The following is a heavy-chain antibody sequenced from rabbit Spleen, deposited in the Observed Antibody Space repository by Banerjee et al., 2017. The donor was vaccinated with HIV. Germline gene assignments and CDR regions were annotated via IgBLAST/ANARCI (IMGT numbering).Heavy chain of an antibody. CDR2: IYTGDGST. Sequence: QSLEESGGGLVQPEGSLTLTCTASGFSFSSSYYMCWVRQAPGKGLEWIGCIYTGDGSTAYASWAKGRFTISKTSSTTVTLQMTSLTVADTATYFCARDAGSGHYIDAYFDLWGQGTLVTVS. D-gene: IGHD8-1*01. J-gene: IGHJ4*01. CDR3: ARDAGSGHYIDAYFDL. CDR1: GFSFSSSYY. V-gene: IGHV1S40*01.